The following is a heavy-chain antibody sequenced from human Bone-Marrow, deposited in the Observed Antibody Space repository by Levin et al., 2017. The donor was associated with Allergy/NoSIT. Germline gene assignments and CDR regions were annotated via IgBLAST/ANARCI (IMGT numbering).Heavy chain of an antibody. D-gene: IGHD3-16*01. CDR3: ARQGHDHSAFDL. V-gene: IGHV5-51*01. CDR1: GSSFNTYW. Sequence: GGSLRLSCQGTGSSFNTYWVGWVRQMPGKGLEWMGMVYPGDSDTRYSPSVQGQVTISADKSITTAYLQWSSLRAADTAMYYCARQGHDHSAFDLWGQGTMVTVSS. J-gene: IGHJ3*01. CDR2: VYPGDSDT.